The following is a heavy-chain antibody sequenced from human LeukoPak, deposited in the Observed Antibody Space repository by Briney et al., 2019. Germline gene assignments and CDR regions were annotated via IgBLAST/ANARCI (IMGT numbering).Heavy chain of an antibody. CDR2: IYYSGST. D-gene: IGHD4-23*01. V-gene: IGHV4-30-4*01. CDR3: ARGGGNQNDFDY. J-gene: IGHJ4*02. CDR1: GGSISSGDYY. Sequence: PSETLSLTCTDSGGSISSGDYYWSWIRQPPGKGLEWIGYIYYSGSTYYNPSLKSRVTISVDTSKNQFSLKVRSVTAADTAVYYCARGGGNQNDFDYWGQGTLVTVSS.